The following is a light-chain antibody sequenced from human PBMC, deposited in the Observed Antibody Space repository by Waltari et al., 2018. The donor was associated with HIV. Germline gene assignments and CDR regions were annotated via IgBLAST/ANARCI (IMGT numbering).Light chain of an antibody. J-gene: IGLJ3*02. CDR2: KDS. CDR3: QSADSSGSSWV. Sequence: SYELTQPPSVSVSPGQTARITCSGDSLPKPYVYWYQQRPGRAPVLVIYKDSERPSAIPERFSGSRSGTTVTLTISGVQADDEADYYCQSADSSGSSWVFGGGTKLTV. CDR1: SLPKPY. V-gene: IGLV3-25*03.